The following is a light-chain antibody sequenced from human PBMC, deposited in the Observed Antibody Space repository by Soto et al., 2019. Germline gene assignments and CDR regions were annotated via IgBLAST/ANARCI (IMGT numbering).Light chain of an antibody. Sequence: QSALTQPRSVSGSRGQTVTISCTGSSSDIGAYNFVSWYQQFAGQAPKLLIFAVSKRPAGVPARFSASKSGNTASLTISGLEAEDEADYYCCSSAGSTGFDVFGTGTKLTVL. CDR3: CSSAGSTGFDV. CDR1: SSDIGAYNF. J-gene: IGLJ1*01. CDR2: AVS. V-gene: IGLV2-11*01.